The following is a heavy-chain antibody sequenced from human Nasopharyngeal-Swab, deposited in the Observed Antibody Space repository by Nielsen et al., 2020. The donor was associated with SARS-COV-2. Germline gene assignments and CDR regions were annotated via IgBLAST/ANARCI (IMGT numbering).Heavy chain of an antibody. J-gene: IGHJ4*02. Sequence: GGSLSLSCASSGFNFASFAMTWVRQPPGKGLEWVSTICTSDDTYYTDSVKGRFAISRDNSKNKVYLQMDSLRPDDTALYYCAKTFLIAPRTYDYWGQATLVTVSS. CDR2: ICTSDDT. CDR3: AKTFLIAPRTYDY. D-gene: IGHD2/OR15-2a*01. CDR1: GFNFASFA. V-gene: IGHV3-23*01.